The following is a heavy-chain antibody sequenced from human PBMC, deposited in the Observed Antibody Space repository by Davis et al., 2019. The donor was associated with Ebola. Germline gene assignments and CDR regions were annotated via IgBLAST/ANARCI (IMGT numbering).Heavy chain of an antibody. V-gene: IGHV3-7*01. J-gene: IGHJ3*02. CDR2: IKQDGSEK. CDR1: GFTFDIYW. D-gene: IGHD2-21*02. Sequence: PGGSLRLSCAASGFTFDIYWMSWVRQAPGKGLEWVANIKQDGSEKHYVDSVKGRFTMSRDNAKNSLYLQMNSLRDEDTAVYYCARGRDYAFDIWGQGTMVTVSS. CDR3: ARGRDYAFDI.